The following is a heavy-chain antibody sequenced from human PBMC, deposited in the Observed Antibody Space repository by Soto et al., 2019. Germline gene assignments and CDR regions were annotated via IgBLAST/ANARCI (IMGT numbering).Heavy chain of an antibody. D-gene: IGHD6-19*01. Sequence: SETLSLTCNMSGDSYSISTYSWSWIRQPPGKALQWIGFIYQRGVTSYNPSLASRVSISLDRSNNQCSLKLKSVTAADTAVYFCAGMPYTSGLRFDPWGPGTLVTVSS. V-gene: IGHV4-30-2*01. J-gene: IGHJ5*02. CDR2: IYQRGVT. CDR1: GDSYSISTYS. CDR3: AGMPYTSGLRFDP.